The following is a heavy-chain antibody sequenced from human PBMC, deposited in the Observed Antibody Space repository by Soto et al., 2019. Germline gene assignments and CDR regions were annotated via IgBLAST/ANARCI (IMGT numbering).Heavy chain of an antibody. J-gene: IGHJ4*02. V-gene: IGHV4-59*12. CDR2: IYYSGST. CDR3: ATRSGVEARTFDD. CDR1: GGSIKYFY. D-gene: IGHD1-26*01. Sequence: SETLSLTCTVSGGSIKYFYWIWIRQPPGKGLEWIGYIYYSGSTDYNPSLKSRVTISVDPSKNQFSLNLSSVTAADTAVYYCATRSGVEARTFDDWGQGTLVTVSS.